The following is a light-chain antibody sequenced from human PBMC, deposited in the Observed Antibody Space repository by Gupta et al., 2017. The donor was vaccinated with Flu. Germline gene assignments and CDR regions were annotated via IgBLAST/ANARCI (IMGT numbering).Light chain of an antibody. CDR1: SSDIGSYNR. V-gene: IGLV2-18*02. Sequence: QSALTPPPSVSGSPGQSVTISCTGTSSDIGSYNRVSWYHQPPVTAPKLMIYEVSKRPSGVPNRFSGSKSGNTASLTISGLQEEDEADYYCSSDTSSSTYVFGTGTEVTVL. CDR3: SSDTSSSTYV. CDR2: EVS. J-gene: IGLJ1*01.